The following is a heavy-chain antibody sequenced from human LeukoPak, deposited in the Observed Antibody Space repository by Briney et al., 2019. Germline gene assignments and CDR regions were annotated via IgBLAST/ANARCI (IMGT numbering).Heavy chain of an antibody. Sequence: NPSETLSLTCTVSGGSISNYHWSWIRQPPGKGLGWIGYIYYRGSTKYNPSLESRVTISVDMSKNQFSLKLNSVTAADTAVYYCVRVQADGHSDIWGQGTM. J-gene: IGHJ3*02. D-gene: IGHD5-24*01. CDR3: VRVQADGHSDI. CDR1: GGSISNYH. V-gene: IGHV4-59*01. CDR2: IYYRGST.